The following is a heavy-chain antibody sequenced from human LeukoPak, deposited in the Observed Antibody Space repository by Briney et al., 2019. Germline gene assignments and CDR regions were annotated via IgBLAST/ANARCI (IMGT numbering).Heavy chain of an antibody. D-gene: IGHD5-12*01. CDR3: AIADLGDSGAADY. J-gene: IGHJ4*02. CDR1: GGTFSSYA. V-gene: IGHV1-69*10. Sequence: GGSVKLSCKASGGTFSSYAIRWVRQAPGQGLEWVGGIISIVGKTNYAQKFHGKVTITADKSTSTDYMELGSMRPEDTGVYYCAIADLGDSGAADYWGQGAMVTVSS. CDR2: IISIVGKT.